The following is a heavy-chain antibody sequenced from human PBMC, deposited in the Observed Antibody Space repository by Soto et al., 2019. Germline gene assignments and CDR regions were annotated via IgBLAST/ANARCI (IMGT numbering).Heavy chain of an antibody. CDR1: GFTFHSYG. CDR2: ISYDAANK. V-gene: IGHV3-30*18. Sequence: QVQLVESGGGVVQPGRSLRLSCAASGFTFHSYGMHWVRQAPGKGLEWVAVISYDAANKYYADSVKGRFTISRDNSKNSLYLQMNSLRAEDTAVYYCAKARAVTSYYFDYWGQGTLVTVSS. CDR3: AKARAVTSYYFDY. D-gene: IGHD4-17*01. J-gene: IGHJ4*02.